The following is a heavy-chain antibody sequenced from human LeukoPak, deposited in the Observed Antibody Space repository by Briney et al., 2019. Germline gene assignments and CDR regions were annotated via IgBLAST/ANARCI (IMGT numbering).Heavy chain of an antibody. Sequence: SVKVPCKASGGTFSSYAISWVRQAPGQGLEWMGGIIPIFGTANYAQKFQGRVTITADESTSTAYMELSSLRSEDTAVYYCARDYRDSSGWNWFDPWGQGTLVTVSS. V-gene: IGHV1-69*13. CDR3: ARDYRDSSGWNWFDP. CDR1: GGTFSSYA. J-gene: IGHJ5*02. CDR2: IIPIFGTA. D-gene: IGHD6-19*01.